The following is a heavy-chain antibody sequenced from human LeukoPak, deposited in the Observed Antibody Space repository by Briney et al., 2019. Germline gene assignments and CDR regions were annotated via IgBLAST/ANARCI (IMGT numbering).Heavy chain of an antibody. V-gene: IGHV3-21*01. CDR3: ARGPIVGATLHY. CDR1: GFTFSSYS. J-gene: IGHJ4*02. CDR2: ISSSSSYI. Sequence: PGGSLRLSCAASGFTFSSYSMNWVRQAPGKGLEWVSSISSSSSYIYYADSVKGRFTISRDNAKNSLYLQMNSLRAEDTAVYYCARGPIVGATLHYWGQGTLVTVSS. D-gene: IGHD1-26*01.